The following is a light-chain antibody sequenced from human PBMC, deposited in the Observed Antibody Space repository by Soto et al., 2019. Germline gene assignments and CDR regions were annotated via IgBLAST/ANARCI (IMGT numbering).Light chain of an antibody. CDR2: EVS. V-gene: IGLV2-8*01. Sequence: QSVLTQPPSASGSPGQSVTISCTGTSSDVGGYNYVSWYQQHPGKAPKLMIYEVSKRPSGVPDRFSGSKSGNTASLTVSGLQAEDEADYYCSSHAGSSNYVIFGGGTKLTVL. J-gene: IGLJ2*01. CDR3: SSHAGSSNYVI. CDR1: SSDVGGYNY.